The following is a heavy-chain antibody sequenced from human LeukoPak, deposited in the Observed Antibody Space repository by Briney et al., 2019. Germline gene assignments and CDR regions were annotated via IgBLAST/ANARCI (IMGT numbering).Heavy chain of an antibody. J-gene: IGHJ3*02. Sequence: SETLSLTCAVYGGSFSGHYWSWIRQPPGKGLEWIGEINHSGSTNYNPSLKSRVTISVDTSKNQFSLKLSSVTAADTAVYYCARHDLKQWLVRRRAFDIWGQGTMVTVSS. V-gene: IGHV4-34*01. CDR1: GGSFSGHY. D-gene: IGHD6-19*01. CDR3: ARHDLKQWLVRRRAFDI. CDR2: INHSGST.